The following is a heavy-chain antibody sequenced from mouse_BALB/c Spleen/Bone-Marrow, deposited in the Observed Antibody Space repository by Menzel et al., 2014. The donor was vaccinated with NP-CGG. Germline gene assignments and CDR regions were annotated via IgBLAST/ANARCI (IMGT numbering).Heavy chain of an antibody. CDR2: FYPGSGSI. J-gene: IGHJ3*01. Sequence: VQVVESGAELVKPGASVKLSCKASGYTFTEYTIHWVKQRSGQGLEWIGWFYPGSGSIKYNEKFKDKATLTADKSSSTVYMELSRLTSEDSAVYFCARHEEGFITTAAWFAYWGQGTLVTVSA. V-gene: IGHV1-62-2*01. CDR3: ARHEEGFITTAAWFAY. CDR1: GYTFTEYT. D-gene: IGHD1-2*01.